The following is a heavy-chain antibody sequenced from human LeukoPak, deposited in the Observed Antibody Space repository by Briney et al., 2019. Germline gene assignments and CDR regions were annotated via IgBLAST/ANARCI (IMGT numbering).Heavy chain of an antibody. CDR3: ATGRDGYNYFDY. Sequence: GASVKVSCKASGGTFSSYAISWVRQAPGQGLEWMGGIIPIFSTANYAQKFQGRVTITADESTSTAYMELSSLRSEDTAVYYCATGRDGYNYFDYWGQGTLVTVSS. V-gene: IGHV1-69*13. D-gene: IGHD5-24*01. J-gene: IGHJ4*02. CDR2: IIPIFSTA. CDR1: GGTFSSYA.